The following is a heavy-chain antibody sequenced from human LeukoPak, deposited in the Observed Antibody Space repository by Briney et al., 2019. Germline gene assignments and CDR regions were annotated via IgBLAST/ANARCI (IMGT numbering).Heavy chain of an antibody. CDR3: ARGAPLTIFGVDYYYYYYVDV. CDR1: GGTFSSYT. CDR2: IIPILGIA. V-gene: IGHV1-69*02. D-gene: IGHD3-3*01. Sequence: SVKVSCKASGGTFSSYTISWVRQAPGQGLEWMGRIIPILGIANYAQKFQGRVTITADKSTSTAYMELSSLRSEDTAVYYCARGAPLTIFGVDYYYYYYVDVWGKGTTVTVSS. J-gene: IGHJ6*03.